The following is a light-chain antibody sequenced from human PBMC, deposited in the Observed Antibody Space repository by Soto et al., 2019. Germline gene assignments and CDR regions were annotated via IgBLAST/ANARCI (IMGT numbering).Light chain of an antibody. Sequence: DIQMTQSPSSLSASVGDGVTITCRASQSISSYLNWYQQKPGKAPKLLIYAASSLQSGVPSRFSGSGSGTDFTLTISSLQPEDFATYYCQQLNSYPRTFGQGTRLEIK. J-gene: IGKJ5*01. CDR3: QQLNSYPRT. CDR1: QSISSY. V-gene: IGKV1-39*01. CDR2: AAS.